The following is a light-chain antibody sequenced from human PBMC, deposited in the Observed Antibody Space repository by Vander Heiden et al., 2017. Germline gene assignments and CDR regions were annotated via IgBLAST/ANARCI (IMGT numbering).Light chain of an antibody. CDR1: QGIRSD. CDR3: QQDDSYPRT. V-gene: IGKV1-8*01. J-gene: IGKJ1*01. CDR2: AAS. Sequence: AIRITQSPSSLSASTGDRVTITCRASQGIRSDLAWYQQKPGKAPKLLIYAASTLQSGVPSRFSGSGSGTDFTLTISCLQSEDFATYYCQQDDSYPRTFGQGTKVEIK.